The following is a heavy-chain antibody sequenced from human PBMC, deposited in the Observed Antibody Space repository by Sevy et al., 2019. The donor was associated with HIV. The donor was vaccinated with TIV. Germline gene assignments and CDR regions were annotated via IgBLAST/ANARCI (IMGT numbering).Heavy chain of an antibody. CDR2: INTIGNYI. J-gene: IGHJ3*01. CDR1: GFIFSSYR. Sequence: GGSLRLSCAASGFIFSSYRMNWVRQAPGKGLEWVSFINTIGNYIDNADSVKGRFTISRDNAKSSLYLQMNSLRAEDTAVYFCARDSCESRYAFDLWGQGTMVTVSS. CDR3: ARDSCESRYAFDL. V-gene: IGHV3-21*05.